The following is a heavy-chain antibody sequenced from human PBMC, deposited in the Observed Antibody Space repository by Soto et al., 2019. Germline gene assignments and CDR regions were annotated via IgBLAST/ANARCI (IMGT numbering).Heavy chain of an antibody. Sequence: QVQLQESGPGLVKPSQTLSLTCTVSGGSISSGGYYWSWIRQHPGKGLEWIGYIYYSGSTYYNPSLKSRVTISVDTSKNQSSLKLSSVTAADTAVYYCARVHCGGDCYPKPADDAFDIWGQGTMVTVSS. J-gene: IGHJ3*02. CDR2: IYYSGST. V-gene: IGHV4-31*03. CDR1: GGSISSGGYY. D-gene: IGHD2-21*02. CDR3: ARVHCGGDCYPKPADDAFDI.